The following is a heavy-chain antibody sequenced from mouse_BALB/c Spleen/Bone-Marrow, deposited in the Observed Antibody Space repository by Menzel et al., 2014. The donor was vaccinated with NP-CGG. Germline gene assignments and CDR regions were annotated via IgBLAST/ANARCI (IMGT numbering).Heavy chain of an antibody. J-gene: IGHJ2*01. CDR3: ATGTYYFDY. Sequence: VKLMESGAELAKPGASVKMSCKASGYTFTSYWMHWVKQRPGQGLEWIGYINPSTGYTEYNQKFKDKATLTADKSSSTAYMQLSSLTSEDSAVYYCATGTYYFDYWGQGTTLTVSS. D-gene: IGHD4-1*01. V-gene: IGHV1-7*01. CDR1: GYTFTSYW. CDR2: INPSTGYT.